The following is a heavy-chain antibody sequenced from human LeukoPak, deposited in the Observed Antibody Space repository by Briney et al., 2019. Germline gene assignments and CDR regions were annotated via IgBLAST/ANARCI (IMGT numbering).Heavy chain of an antibody. Sequence: SVKVSCKASGGTFSSYAVSWVRLTPGQGLEWLGGIIPVFGTANYAQKFQGRVTMTRDMSTSTDYMELSSLRSEDTAVYYCARDNSVEDTAWWFDPWGQGTLVTVSS. J-gene: IGHJ5*02. CDR3: ARDNSVEDTAWWFDP. CDR1: GGTFSSYA. V-gene: IGHV1-69*05. CDR2: IIPVFGTA. D-gene: IGHD4-23*01.